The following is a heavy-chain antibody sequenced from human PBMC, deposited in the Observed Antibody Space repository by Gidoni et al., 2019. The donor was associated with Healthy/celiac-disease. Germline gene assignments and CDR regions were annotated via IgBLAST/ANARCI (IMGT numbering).Heavy chain of an antibody. V-gene: IGHV3-7*01. Sequence: EVQLVESGGGLVQPGGSLRLSCAASGFTFSSYWMSWVRQAPGKGLEWVANIKQDGSEKYYVDSVKGRFTISRDNAKNSLYLQMNSLRAEDTAVYYCAREGRSIVGAPFDPWGQGTLVTVSS. J-gene: IGHJ5*02. CDR3: AREGRSIVGAPFDP. CDR1: GFTFSSYW. CDR2: IKQDGSEK. D-gene: IGHD1-26*01.